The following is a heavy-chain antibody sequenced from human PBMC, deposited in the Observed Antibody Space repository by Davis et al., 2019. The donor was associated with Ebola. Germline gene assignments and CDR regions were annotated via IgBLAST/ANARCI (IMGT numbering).Heavy chain of an antibody. CDR1: GYTFTSYY. CDR2: INPSGGGT. Sequence: AASVKVSCKASGYTFTSYYIHWVRQAPGQGLDWIGIINPSGGGTSYAQKFKGRVTMTRDTSTSTVYMELSSLRSEDTAVYYCARKALYCSSTTCSPGGFDIWGQGTMVTVSS. D-gene: IGHD2-2*01. CDR3: ARKALYCSSTTCSPGGFDI. J-gene: IGHJ3*02. V-gene: IGHV1-46*01.